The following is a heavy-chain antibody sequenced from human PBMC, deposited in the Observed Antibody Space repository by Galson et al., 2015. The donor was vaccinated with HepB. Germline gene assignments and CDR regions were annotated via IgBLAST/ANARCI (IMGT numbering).Heavy chain of an antibody. D-gene: IGHD6-19*01. V-gene: IGHV3-48*02. CDR3: ARGRRQWLAYDAFDI. J-gene: IGHJ3*02. Sequence: SLRLSCAASGFTFSSYIMNWVRQAPGKGLEWVSYIGSSSSPRYYADSVKGRFTISRDNAKNSLYLQMNSLRDEDAAVYYCARGRRQWLAYDAFDIWGQGTMVTVSS. CDR2: IGSSSSPR. CDR1: GFTFSSYI.